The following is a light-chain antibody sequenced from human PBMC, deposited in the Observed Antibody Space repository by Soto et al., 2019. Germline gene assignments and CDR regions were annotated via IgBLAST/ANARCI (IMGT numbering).Light chain of an antibody. J-gene: IGKJ1*01. CDR1: QSVSSN. Sequence: EIVMTQSPATLFVSPGERATLSCRASQSVSSNLAWYQQKPGQAPRVLIYGASTRATGIPARFSGSGSGTEFTLIISSLQSEDFAVYYCQQYNNWPRAFGQGTKVEIK. CDR3: QQYNNWPRA. CDR2: GAS. V-gene: IGKV3-15*01.